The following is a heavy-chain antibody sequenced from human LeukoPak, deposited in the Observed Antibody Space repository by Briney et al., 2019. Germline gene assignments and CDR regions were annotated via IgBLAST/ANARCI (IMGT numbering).Heavy chain of an antibody. D-gene: IGHD6-13*01. CDR3: ARIGSSWYPYYYYYMDV. V-gene: IGHV4-34*01. CDR2: INHSGST. CDR1: GGSFSGYY. Sequence: SETLSLTWAVDGGSFSGYYWGWIRQPPGKGLEWIGEINHSGSTTYNPSLKSRVTISVDTSKTQFSLKLSSVTAADTAVYYCARIGSSWYPYYYYYMDVWGKGTTVTVSS. J-gene: IGHJ6*03.